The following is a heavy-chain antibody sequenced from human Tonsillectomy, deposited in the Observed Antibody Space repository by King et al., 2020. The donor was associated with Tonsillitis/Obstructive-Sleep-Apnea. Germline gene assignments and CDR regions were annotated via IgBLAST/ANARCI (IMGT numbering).Heavy chain of an antibody. CDR1: GGSFSGYY. V-gene: IGHV4-34*01. Sequence: VQLQQWGAGLLKPSETLSLTCAVYGGSFSGYYWSWIRQPPGKGLEWIGEINHSGSTNYNPSLKSRVTISVDTSKNQFSLKLSSVTAAGTAVYYCATRGGSSWKYWGQGTLVTVSS. J-gene: IGHJ4*02. D-gene: IGHD6-13*01. CDR3: ATRGGSSWKY. CDR2: INHSGST.